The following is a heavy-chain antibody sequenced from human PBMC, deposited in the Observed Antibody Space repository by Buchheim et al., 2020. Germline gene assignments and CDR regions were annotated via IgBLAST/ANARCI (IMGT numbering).Heavy chain of an antibody. Sequence: QVQLQESGPGLVKPSQTLSLTCTVSGGSISSGGYYWSWIRQHPGKGLEWIGYIYYSGSTYYNPSLKSRVTISVETSKNPCFLKLSSVTVADTAVYYCARSMTTVTPTPFDYWGQGTL. V-gene: IGHV4-31*03. CDR3: ARSMTTVTPTPFDY. D-gene: IGHD4-11*01. J-gene: IGHJ4*02. CDR1: GGSISSGGYY. CDR2: IYYSGST.